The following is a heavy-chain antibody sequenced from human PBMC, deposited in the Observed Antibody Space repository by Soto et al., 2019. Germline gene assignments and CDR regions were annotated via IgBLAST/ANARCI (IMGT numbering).Heavy chain of an antibody. CDR3: TRGASTIPDD. CDR2: IRDKANNYAT. D-gene: IGHD3-3*01. CDR1: GFSFSVSA. V-gene: IGHV3-73*01. Sequence: GGSLRLSCAASGFSFSVSAMHWVRQASGKGLEWIGRIRDKANNYATAYAASVKGRFTISRDDSKNTAYLQMSSLETEDTAVYYCTRGASTIPDDWGQGTLVTVSS. J-gene: IGHJ4*02.